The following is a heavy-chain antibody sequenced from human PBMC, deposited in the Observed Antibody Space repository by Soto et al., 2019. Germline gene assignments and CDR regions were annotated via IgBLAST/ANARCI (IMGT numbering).Heavy chain of an antibody. V-gene: IGHV1-8*01. D-gene: IGHD6-6*01. J-gene: IGHJ6*02. CDR2: MNPNSGNT. Sequence: QVQLVQSGAEVKKPGASVKVSCKASGYTFTSYDINWVRLATGQGLEWMGWMNPNSGNTDYAQKFQGRVTMTRNTSISTAYMELSSLRSEDTAVYYCVIGNKALVPVLSYYCGMDVWGQGTTVTVSS. CDR1: GYTFTSYD. CDR3: VIGNKALVPVLSYYCGMDV.